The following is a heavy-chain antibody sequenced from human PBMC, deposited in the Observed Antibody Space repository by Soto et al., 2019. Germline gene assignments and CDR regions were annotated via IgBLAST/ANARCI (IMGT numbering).Heavy chain of an antibody. CDR1: GFTFSSSD. V-gene: IGHV3-13*01. D-gene: IGHD1-26*01. J-gene: IGHJ2*01. Sequence: EVQLVESGGGLVQPGGSLRLSCVASGFTFSSSDMHWVRQAPGKGLEWVSAIGTIDDTYYPDSVMGRFTISRENAKNSSYLQMNSLRVEATAVYYCAREMRDSGSWESWYFDLWGRGTLVTVSS. CDR2: IGTIDDT. CDR3: AREMRDSGSWESWYFDL.